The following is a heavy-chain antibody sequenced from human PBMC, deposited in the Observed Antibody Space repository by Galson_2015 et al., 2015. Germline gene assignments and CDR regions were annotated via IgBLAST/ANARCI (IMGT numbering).Heavy chain of an antibody. CDR3: ASVEMATSTFDY. D-gene: IGHD5-24*01. J-gene: IGHJ4*02. CDR1: GFTVSSDY. CDR2: IHSGGST. Sequence: SLRLSCAVSGFTVSSDYMNWVRQAPGKGLEWVSVIHSGGSTYYADSVKGRFTISRDNSKNTLYLQMNSLRAEDTAVYYCASVEMATSTFDYWGQGTLVTVSS. V-gene: IGHV3-53*01.